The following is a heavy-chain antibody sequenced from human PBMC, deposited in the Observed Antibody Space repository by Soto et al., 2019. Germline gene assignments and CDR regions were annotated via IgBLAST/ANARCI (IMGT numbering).Heavy chain of an antibody. J-gene: IGHJ4*02. V-gene: IGHV3-49*03. Sequence: GGSLRLSCTGSGFIFGDYAISWFRRAPGKGLECLAFIRSKAYGGTPEYAPSAKDRFTISREDSEGIAYLQMNSLRAEDTAVYYCARDRHELLFSDLGPWGPGTLVTVS. CDR3: ARDRHELLFSDLGP. CDR1: GFIFGDYA. D-gene: IGHD1-7*01. CDR2: IRSKAYGGTP.